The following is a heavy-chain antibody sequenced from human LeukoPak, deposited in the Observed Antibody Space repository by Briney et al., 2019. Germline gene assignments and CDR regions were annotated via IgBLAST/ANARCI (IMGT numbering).Heavy chain of an antibody. CDR1: GYTFTGYY. D-gene: IGHD2-15*01. V-gene: IGHV1-2*06. CDR3: ARDSPRHCSGGSCYPL. Sequence: GASVKVSCKASGYTFTGYYMHWVRQAPGQGLEWMGRINPNSGGTNYAQKFQGRVTMTRDTPISTAYMELSRLRSDDTAVYYCARDSPRHCSGGSCYPLWGQGTLVTVSS. CDR2: INPNSGGT. J-gene: IGHJ4*02.